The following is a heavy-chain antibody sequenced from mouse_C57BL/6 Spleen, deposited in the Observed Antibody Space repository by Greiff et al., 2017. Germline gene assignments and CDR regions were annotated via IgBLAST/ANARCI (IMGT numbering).Heavy chain of an antibody. CDR1: GYAFSSSW. CDR2: IYPGDGDT. J-gene: IGHJ2*01. CDR3: ARRIYYDYDSFDD. V-gene: IGHV1-82*01. D-gene: IGHD2-4*01. Sequence: QVQLQQSGPELVKPGASVKISCKASGYAFSSSWMNWVKQRPGRGLEWIGRIYPGDGDTNYNGKFKGKATLTADKSSSTAYMQLSSLTSEDSAVYFCARRIYYDYDSFDDWGQGTTLTVSS.